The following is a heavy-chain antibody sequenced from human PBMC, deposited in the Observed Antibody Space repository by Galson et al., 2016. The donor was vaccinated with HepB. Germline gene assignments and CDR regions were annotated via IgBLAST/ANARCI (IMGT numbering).Heavy chain of an antibody. CDR2: INPSSGST. Sequence: SVKVSCKASGYTSTTYYIHWVRQAPGQGLEWMGIINPSSGSTSHAQQFQGRVTRNRDTSTSTVYMELSSLRSEDTAVYCCAREPLERSVPDCGGQGTLVTFSS. CDR1: GYTSTTYY. CDR3: AREPLERSVPDC. D-gene: IGHD1-14*01. J-gene: IGHJ4*02. V-gene: IGHV1-46*01.